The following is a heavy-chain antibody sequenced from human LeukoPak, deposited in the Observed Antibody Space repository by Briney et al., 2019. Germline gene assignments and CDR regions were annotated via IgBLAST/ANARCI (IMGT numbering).Heavy chain of an antibody. CDR2: ISYDGSNK. CDR1: GFTFSSYG. CDR3: AKDKTGGFDY. V-gene: IGHV3-30*18. Sequence: PGRSLRLSCAASGFTFSSYGMHWVRQAPGKGLEWVAVISYDGSNKYYAAPVKGRFTISRDNSKNTLYLQMNSLRAEDTAVYYCAKDKTGGFDYWGQGTLVTVSS. D-gene: IGHD2-15*01. J-gene: IGHJ4*02.